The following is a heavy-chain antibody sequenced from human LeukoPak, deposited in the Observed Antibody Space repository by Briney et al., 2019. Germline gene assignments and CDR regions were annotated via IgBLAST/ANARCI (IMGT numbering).Heavy chain of an antibody. D-gene: IGHD1-20*01. CDR2: IHYSGNT. CDR1: GGSISSYY. V-gene: IGHV4-59*01. J-gene: IGHJ4*02. Sequence: SETLSLTCTVSGGSISSYYWIWMRQPPGKGLEWIGYIHYSGNTNYNPSLKSRVTISIDTSQNQFSLKLTSVTAADTAVYYCARVSNWNYALVNYYFDYWGQGTLVTVSS. CDR3: ARVSNWNYALVNYYFDY.